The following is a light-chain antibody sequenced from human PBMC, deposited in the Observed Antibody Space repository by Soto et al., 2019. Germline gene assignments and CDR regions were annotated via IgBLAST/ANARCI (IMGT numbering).Light chain of an antibody. CDR1: QSVSSN. CDR3: QQYNNWPFPSWT. CDR2: GAS. V-gene: IGKV3-15*01. J-gene: IGKJ1*01. Sequence: EIVMTQSPATLSVSAGERATLSCRASQSVSSNLAWYQQKPGQAPRLLIYGASTRATGIPTRFSGSGSGTEFTLTISSLQSEDFAVYYCQQYNNWPFPSWTFSQATKVQIK.